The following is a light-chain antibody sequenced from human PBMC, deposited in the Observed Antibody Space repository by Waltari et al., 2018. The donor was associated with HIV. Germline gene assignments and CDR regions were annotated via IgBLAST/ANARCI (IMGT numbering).Light chain of an antibody. J-gene: IGKJ4*01. Sequence: DIVMTQSPGTLSVSPGERATLSCKASQTVSGNLAWYQQRPGQSPRLLIYAASPTATDTPPRFSGSGSETDFTLTIGSLQSEDFAIYFCQQYQSWPRTFGQGTKVEIK. V-gene: IGKV3D-15*01. CDR1: QTVSGN. CDR3: QQYQSWPRT. CDR2: AAS.